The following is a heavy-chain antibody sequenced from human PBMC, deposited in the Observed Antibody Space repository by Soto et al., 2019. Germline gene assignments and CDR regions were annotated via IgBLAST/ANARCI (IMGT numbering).Heavy chain of an antibody. CDR3: ARVSDYYDSSGYSGYVDYFDY. V-gene: IGHV4-61*01. D-gene: IGHD3-22*01. CDR2: IYYSGST. J-gene: IGHJ4*02. Sequence: PSETLSLTCTVSGGSVSIGSYYWSWIRQPPGKGLEWIGYIYYSGSTNYNPSLKSRVTISVDTSKNQFSLKLSSVTAADTAVYYCARVSDYYDSSGYSGYVDYFDYWGQGTLVTVSS. CDR1: GGSVSIGSYY.